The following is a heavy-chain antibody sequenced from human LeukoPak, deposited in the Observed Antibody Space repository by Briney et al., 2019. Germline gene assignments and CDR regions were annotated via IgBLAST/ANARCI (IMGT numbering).Heavy chain of an antibody. CDR2: INSDGSST. CDR1: GFTFSSYW. V-gene: IGHV3-74*01. J-gene: IGHJ3*02. CDR3: ARVWLISNDAFDI. D-gene: IGHD6-19*01. Sequence: GGSLRLSCAASGFTFSSYWMHWVRQAPGKGLVWVSRINSDGSSTSYADSVKGRFTISRDNAKNTLYLQMNSLRAEDTAVYYCARVWLISNDAFDIWGQGTMVTVSP.